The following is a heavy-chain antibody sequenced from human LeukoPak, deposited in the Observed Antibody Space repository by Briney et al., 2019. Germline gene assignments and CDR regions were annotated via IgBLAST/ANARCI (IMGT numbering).Heavy chain of an antibody. CDR1: GFTFSSYS. D-gene: IGHD2-2*01. Sequence: GGSLRLSCAASGFTFSSYSMNWVRQAPGKGLEWVSSISSSSSYIYYADSVKGRFTISRDNAKNSLYLQMNSLRAEDTAVYYCARETVVANAFDIWGQGTMVTVSS. V-gene: IGHV3-21*01. CDR3: ARETVVANAFDI. J-gene: IGHJ3*02. CDR2: ISSSSSYI.